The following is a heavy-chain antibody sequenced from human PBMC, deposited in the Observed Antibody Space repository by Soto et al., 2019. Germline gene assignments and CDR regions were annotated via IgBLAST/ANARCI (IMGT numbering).Heavy chain of an antibody. CDR3: ARRADMDV. J-gene: IGHJ6*02. CDR2: IYPGDSDT. V-gene: IGHV5-51*01. CDR1: GYSLTNYW. Sequence: PGESLKISCKGSGYSLTNYWIAWVRQMPGKGLEWMGIIYPGDSDTRYSPSFQGQVTISADKSIGTAYLQWSSLKASDTAMYYCARRADMDVWGQGTTVTVSS.